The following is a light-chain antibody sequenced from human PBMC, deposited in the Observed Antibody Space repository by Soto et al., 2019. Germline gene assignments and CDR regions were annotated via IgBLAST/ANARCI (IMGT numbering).Light chain of an antibody. CDR1: SSNIAANS. Sequence: QSVLTQPPSVSAAPGQEVTISCSGSSSNIAANSVSWYQHLPGTAPKLLIYDSDRRPSGTPARFSGSKSGTSATLGITGLQTWDEADYYCGAWDTSLTVYVFGSGTKLTVL. CDR3: GAWDTSLTVYV. J-gene: IGLJ1*01. CDR2: DSD. V-gene: IGLV1-51*01.